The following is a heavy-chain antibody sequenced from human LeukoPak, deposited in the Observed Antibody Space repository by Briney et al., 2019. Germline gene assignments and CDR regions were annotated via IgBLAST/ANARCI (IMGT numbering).Heavy chain of an antibody. J-gene: IGHJ5*02. CDR2: INHGGST. D-gene: IGHD4-23*01. CDR1: GGSFSGHY. Sequence: PSETLSLTCAVSGGSFSGHYWNWIRQPPGKGLEWIGEINHGGSTNYNPSLKSRVTISVDTSQKQFSLKLSSVTAADTAVYYCARERGLTTVVTAPRFDPWGQGTLVTVSS. CDR3: ARERGLTTVVTAPRFDP. V-gene: IGHV4-34*01.